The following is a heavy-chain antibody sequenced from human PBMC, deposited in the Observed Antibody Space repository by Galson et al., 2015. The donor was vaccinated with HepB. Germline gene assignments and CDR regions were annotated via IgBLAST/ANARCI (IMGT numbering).Heavy chain of an antibody. CDR3: ARKMYYYDSSGLLFDY. J-gene: IGHJ4*02. Sequence: SVKVSCKASGYTFTSYGISWARQAPGQGLEWMGWISAYNGNTNYAQKLQGRVTMTTDTSTSTAYMEMRSLRSDDPAVYYCARKMYYYDSSGLLFDYWGQGTLVTVSS. V-gene: IGHV1-18*01. D-gene: IGHD3-22*01. CDR1: GYTFTSYG. CDR2: ISAYNGNT.